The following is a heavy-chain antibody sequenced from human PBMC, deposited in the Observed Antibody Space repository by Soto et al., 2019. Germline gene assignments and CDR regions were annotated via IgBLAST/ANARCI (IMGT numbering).Heavy chain of an antibody. CDR3: ARATDNEYCSSTSCPHNFYYYGMDV. CDR1: GGTFSSYA. Sequence: QVQLVQSGAEVKKPGSSVKVSCKASGGTFSSYAISWVRQAPGQGLEWMGGIIPIFGTANYAQKFQGRVTITADKSTSPAYIELSSLRSEDTAVYYCARATDNEYCSSTSCPHNFYYYGMDVWGQGTTVTVSS. J-gene: IGHJ6*02. D-gene: IGHD2-2*01. CDR2: IIPIFGTA. V-gene: IGHV1-69*06.